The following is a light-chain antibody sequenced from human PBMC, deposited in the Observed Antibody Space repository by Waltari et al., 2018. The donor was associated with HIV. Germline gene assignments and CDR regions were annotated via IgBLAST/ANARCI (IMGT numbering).Light chain of an antibody. Sequence: ALRMTQYPPSFSAFTGDRVTITCRASQDIVTFLAWYQQKPGNAPTLLVHSASTLQNGVPSRFYGNVSETEFTLTISCLQSEDFGTYYCQQYNTYPITFGQGTRLDIK. CDR1: QDIVTF. V-gene: IGKV1-8*01. J-gene: IGKJ5*01. CDR2: SAS. CDR3: QQYNTYPIT.